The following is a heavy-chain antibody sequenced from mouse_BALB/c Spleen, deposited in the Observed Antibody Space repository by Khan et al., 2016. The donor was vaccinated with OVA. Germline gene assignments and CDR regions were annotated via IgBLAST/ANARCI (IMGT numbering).Heavy chain of an antibody. V-gene: IGHV2-2*02. CDR2: IWSGGST. CDR3: ARNYDYDEGLAY. CDR1: GFSLTTYG. Sequence: QVQLKESGPGLVQPSQSLSITCTVSGFSLTTYGVHWVRQSPGKGLEWLGVIWSGGSTDYNAAFISRLSISKDNSKSQVFFKINSLQANDTAIYXCARNYDYDEGLAYWGQGTLVTVSA. J-gene: IGHJ3*01. D-gene: IGHD2-4*01.